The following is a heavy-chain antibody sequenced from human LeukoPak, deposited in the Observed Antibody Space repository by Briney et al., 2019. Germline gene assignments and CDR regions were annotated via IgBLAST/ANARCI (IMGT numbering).Heavy chain of an antibody. V-gene: IGHV1-46*03. CDR2: INPSGGST. D-gene: IGHD2-15*01. CDR3: AGVDAAHYFDY. J-gene: IGHJ4*02. Sequence: GASVKVSCKASGYTFTSYYMRWVRQAPGQGLEWMGIINPSGGSTSYAQKFQGRVTMTRDTSTSTVYMELSSLRSEDTAVYYCAGVDAAHYFDYWGQGTLVTVSS. CDR1: GYTFTSYY.